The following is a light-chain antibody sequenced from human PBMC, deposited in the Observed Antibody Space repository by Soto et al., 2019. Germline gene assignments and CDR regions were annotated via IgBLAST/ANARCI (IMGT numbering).Light chain of an antibody. V-gene: IGKV3-15*01. J-gene: IGKJ2*01. CDR2: VTS. CDR1: QSVNSN. Sequence: EIVMTQSPATLSVSPGERATLSCRASQSVNSNLAWYQQKPGQAPRLLIYVTSTRATGIPARFSGSGSGTEFTLTISSLQSEDFAVYYCQQYNNWPPYTFGQGTKLETK. CDR3: QQYNNWPPYT.